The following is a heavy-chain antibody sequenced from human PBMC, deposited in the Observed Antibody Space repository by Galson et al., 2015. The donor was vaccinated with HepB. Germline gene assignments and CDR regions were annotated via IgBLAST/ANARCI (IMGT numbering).Heavy chain of an antibody. CDR1: GFTFSTYE. CDR2: ITGSGSII. V-gene: IGHV3-48*03. J-gene: IGHJ3*02. CDR3: AREGALAAASDALDI. Sequence: SLRLSCAASGFTFSTYEMTWVRQAPGKGLEWVSYITGSGSIIQYADSVKGRFTISRDNAKNSLFLQMNSLRAEDTAIYYCAREGALAAASDALDIWGQGTMVTVSS. D-gene: IGHD6-13*01.